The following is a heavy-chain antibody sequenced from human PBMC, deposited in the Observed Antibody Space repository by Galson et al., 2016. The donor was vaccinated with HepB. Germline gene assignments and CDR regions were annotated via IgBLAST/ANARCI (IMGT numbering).Heavy chain of an antibody. J-gene: IGHJ5*02. Sequence: QSGAEVKKPGESLKISCKGSGYSFTSYRIGWVRQMPGKGLEWMGIIYPGDSDTRYNPSFQGQVTIPADKSIKTAFLQWSSLKASDTAMYYWARRGSSSEWFDPWGQGTRVTVFS. CDR1: GYSFTSYR. CDR3: ARRGSSSEWFDP. D-gene: IGHD6-6*01. V-gene: IGHV5-51*01. CDR2: IYPGDSDT.